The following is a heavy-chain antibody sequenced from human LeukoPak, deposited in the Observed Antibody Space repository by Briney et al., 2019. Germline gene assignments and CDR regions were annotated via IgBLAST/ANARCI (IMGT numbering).Heavy chain of an antibody. V-gene: IGHV3-66*01. D-gene: IGHD3-10*01. CDR1: GFTVRNNY. CDR3: ARGFGELLWFGELLSPWFDP. Sequence: HPGGSLRLSCAASGFTVRNNYMSWVRQAPGKGLEWVSVIYSGGSTYYADSVKGRYTISRDNSKNTLYLQMNSLRAEDTAVYYCARGFGELLWFGELLSPWFDPWGQGTLVTVSS. CDR2: IYSGGST. J-gene: IGHJ5*02.